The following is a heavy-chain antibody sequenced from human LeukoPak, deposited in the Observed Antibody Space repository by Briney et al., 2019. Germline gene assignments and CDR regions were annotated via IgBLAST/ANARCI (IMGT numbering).Heavy chain of an antibody. CDR3: ARILSMDV. CDR1: GLPFSDYY. D-gene: IGHD3-9*01. V-gene: IGHV3-11*01. CDR2: ISSSGRTT. Sequence: TPGGPLRLSCAAPGLPFSDYYLSWIGQAPGKGLEWVSCISSSGRTTYYADSVKGRFTVSRDNAKNSLYLHMNSLRAGDSAVYYCARILSMDVWGIGTTVTVSS. J-gene: IGHJ6*03.